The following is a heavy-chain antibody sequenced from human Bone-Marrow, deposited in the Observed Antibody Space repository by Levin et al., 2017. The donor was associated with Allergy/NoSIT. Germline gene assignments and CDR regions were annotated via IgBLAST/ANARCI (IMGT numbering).Heavy chain of an antibody. CDR3: ANEEEMATKISVPDLPPTPSFQH. Sequence: GESLKISCAASGFTFSSYAMSWVRQAPGKGLEWVSAISGSGGSTYYADSVKGRFTISRDNSKNTLYLQMNSLRAEDTAVYYCANEEEMATKISVPDLPPTPSFQHWGQGTLVTVSS. CDR2: ISGSGGST. CDR1: GFTFSSYA. D-gene: IGHD5-24*01. V-gene: IGHV3-23*01. J-gene: IGHJ1*01.